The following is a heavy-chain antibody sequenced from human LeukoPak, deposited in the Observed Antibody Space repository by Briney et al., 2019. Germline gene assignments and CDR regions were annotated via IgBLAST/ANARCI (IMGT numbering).Heavy chain of an antibody. D-gene: IGHD2-15*01. Sequence: ASVKVSCKASRYAFTSYYIHWVRQAPGQGLEWMGLVKPSDDSTTYAEKFQGRITMTRDTSTSTVYMELSSLRSEDTAVYYCARHQYGSGRYNLVYWGQGTRVTVSS. CDR2: VKPSDDST. CDR1: RYAFTSYY. CDR3: ARHQYGSGRYNLVY. J-gene: IGHJ4*02. V-gene: IGHV1-46*03.